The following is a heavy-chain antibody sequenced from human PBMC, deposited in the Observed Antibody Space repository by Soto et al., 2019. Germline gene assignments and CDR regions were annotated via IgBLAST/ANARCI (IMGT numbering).Heavy chain of an antibody. J-gene: IGHJ6*02. CDR2: ISYDGNNK. CDR1: GFTFSSQG. V-gene: IGHV3-30*18. CDR3: AKDQDGSGNYLTYYYDYGMDV. D-gene: IGHD3-10*01. Sequence: QVQLVESGGGVVQPGGSLRLSCAASGFTFSSQGMHWVRQAPGKGLEWVAVISYDGNNKYYADSVKGRFTISRDNSKNTLHLQMNSLRAEDTAVYYCAKDQDGSGNYLTYYYDYGMDVWGQGTTVTVSS.